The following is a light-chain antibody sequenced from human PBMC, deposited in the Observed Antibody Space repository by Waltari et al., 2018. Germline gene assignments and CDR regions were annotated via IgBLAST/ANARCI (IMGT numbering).Light chain of an antibody. CDR1: SSTIGGNT. Sequence: QPVLIQPPSASGTLGPRVTLSCSGSSSTIGGNTVNWYQPFPGAAPKFFIYNNNQRPSGVPVRFSGSKSGTSASLAISGLQSEDEANYYCAAWDDSVNAWLFGGGAKLTVL. V-gene: IGLV1-44*01. CDR3: AAWDDSVNAWL. CDR2: NNN. J-gene: IGLJ3*02.